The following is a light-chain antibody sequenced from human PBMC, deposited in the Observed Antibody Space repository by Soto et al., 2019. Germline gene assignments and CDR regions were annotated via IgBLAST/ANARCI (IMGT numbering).Light chain of an antibody. J-gene: IGKJ4*01. V-gene: IGKV3-11*01. CDR3: QHRSNWPPRLT. Sequence: ESVLTQSPATLSLSPGERATLSCRANQSISSYLAWYQQKPGQAPRLLIYDGSTRAAGVPARFSGSGSGTDFTLTISSLEPEDFAVYYCQHRSNWPPRLTFGEGTKVEF. CDR1: QSISSY. CDR2: DGS.